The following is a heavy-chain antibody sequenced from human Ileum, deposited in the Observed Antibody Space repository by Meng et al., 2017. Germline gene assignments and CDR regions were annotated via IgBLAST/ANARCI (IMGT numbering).Heavy chain of an antibody. CDR3: ARGLSSAVDYNWFDL. Sequence: QVQLQEPGPGLVKPSETLSLNCTVSGGSLRGYGWTWIRQSAGKGLEWLGRSDARGKARYNTFLESRVTLPMDTSNNQFSLKFNSVTAADTAIYSCARGLSSAVDYNWFDLWGQGALVTVSS. CDR2: SDARGKA. V-gene: IGHV4-4*07. J-gene: IGHJ5*02. CDR1: GGSLRGYG. D-gene: IGHD6-19*01.